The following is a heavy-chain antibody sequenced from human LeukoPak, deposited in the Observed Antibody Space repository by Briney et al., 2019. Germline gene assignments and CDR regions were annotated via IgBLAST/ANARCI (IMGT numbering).Heavy chain of an antibody. J-gene: IGHJ4*02. D-gene: IGHD7-27*01. CDR2: IYYSGST. V-gene: IGHV4-39*07. CDR1: GGSISSSSYY. Sequence: SETLSLTCTVSGGSISSSSYYWGWIRQPPGKGLEWIGNIYYSGSTYYNPSLKSRVTISVDTSKNQFSLKLSSVTAADTAVYYCARIRDTGEGDYWGQGTLVTVSS. CDR3: ARIRDTGEGDY.